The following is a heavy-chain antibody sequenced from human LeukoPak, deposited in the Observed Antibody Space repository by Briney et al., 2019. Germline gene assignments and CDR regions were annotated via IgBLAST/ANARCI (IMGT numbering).Heavy chain of an antibody. CDR1: GFTLSTYA. Sequence: GGSLRLSCVASGFTLSTYAMSWVRPAPGKGLEGVSSICRTGGSTYYADSVKGRLILSRDTSKNSLYLQMNTLGGENTAVYYCAKDADSDSSGYYAYSFDYWGQGTLVTVSS. D-gene: IGHD3-22*01. J-gene: IGHJ4*02. V-gene: IGHV3-23*01. CDR2: ICRTGGST. CDR3: AKDADSDSSGYYAYSFDY.